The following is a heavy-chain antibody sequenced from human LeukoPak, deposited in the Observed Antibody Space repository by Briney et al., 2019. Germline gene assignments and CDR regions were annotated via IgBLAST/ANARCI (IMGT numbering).Heavy chain of an antibody. CDR3: ARSGTGSHSNWFDP. V-gene: IGHV1-69*04. J-gene: IGHJ5*02. D-gene: IGHD3-10*01. Sequence: SVKASCKASGGTFSSYAISWVRQAPGQGLEWMGRIIPIFGIANYAQKFQGRVTITADKSTSTAYMELSSLRSEDTAVYYCARSGTGSHSNWFDPWGQGTLVTASS. CDR2: IIPIFGIA. CDR1: GGTFSSYA.